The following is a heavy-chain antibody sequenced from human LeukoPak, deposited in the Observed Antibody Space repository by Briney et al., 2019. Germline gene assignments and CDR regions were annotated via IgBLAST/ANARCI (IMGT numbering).Heavy chain of an antibody. J-gene: IGHJ4*02. Sequence: GGSLRLSCAASGLTFSGSAMHWVRQASGKGLEWVGRIRSKANSYATAYAASVKGRFTISRDDSKNTAYLQMNSLKTEDTAVYYCLINLAVAAAGGFDYWGQGTLVTVSS. CDR3: LINLAVAAAGGFDY. CDR1: GLTFSGSA. CDR2: IRSKANSYAT. V-gene: IGHV3-73*01. D-gene: IGHD6-13*01.